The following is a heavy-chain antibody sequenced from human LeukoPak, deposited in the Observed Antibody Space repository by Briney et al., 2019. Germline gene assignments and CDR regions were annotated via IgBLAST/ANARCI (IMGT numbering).Heavy chain of an antibody. Sequence: GGSLRLSCAASGFTVSSNYMSWVRQAPGKGLEWVSVIYSGGSIYYADSVKGRFTISRDNTKNTLYLQMNSLRAEDTAVYYCAKGTSSNSYGYTWGSAVDYWGQGTLVTVSS. CDR2: IYSGGSI. D-gene: IGHD5-18*01. V-gene: IGHV3-53*01. J-gene: IGHJ4*02. CDR3: AKGTSSNSYGYTWGSAVDY. CDR1: GFTVSSNY.